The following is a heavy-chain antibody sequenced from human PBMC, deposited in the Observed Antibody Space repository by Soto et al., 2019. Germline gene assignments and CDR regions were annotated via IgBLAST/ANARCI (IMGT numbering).Heavy chain of an antibody. Sequence: EVQLLESGGGLVQPGGSLRLSCAASGFTFSSYAMSWVRQAPGKGLEWVSAISGSGGSTYYADSVKGRFTISRDNSKNPLYLQMNSLRAEDTAVYYCAKDASPGSWYGYWSFDLWGRGTLVTVSS. CDR2: ISGSGGST. J-gene: IGHJ2*01. D-gene: IGHD6-13*01. CDR3: AKDASPGSWYGYWSFDL. CDR1: GFTFSSYA. V-gene: IGHV3-23*01.